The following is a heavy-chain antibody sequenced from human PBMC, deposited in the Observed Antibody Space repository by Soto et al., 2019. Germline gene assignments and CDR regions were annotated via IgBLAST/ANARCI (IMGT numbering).Heavy chain of an antibody. V-gene: IGHV3-30-3*01. CDR1: GFIFSDYA. D-gene: IGHD6-6*01. CDR3: ARENSRIAPRLFQH. CDR2: ISPDGGNQ. J-gene: IGHJ1*01. Sequence: GGSLRLSCVASGFIFSDYAMHWARQAPGKGLVWVALISPDGGNQYYSESAKGRFTISRDDSKNTLYLQMNDLRPDDTALYYCARENSRIAPRLFQHWGHGSLVTVSS.